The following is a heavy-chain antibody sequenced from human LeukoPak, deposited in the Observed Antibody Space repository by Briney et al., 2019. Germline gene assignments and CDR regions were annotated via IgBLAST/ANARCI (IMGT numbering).Heavy chain of an antibody. V-gene: IGHV1-24*01. CDR2: FDPEDGET. CDR3: ATPPDMIWAFDI. D-gene: IGHD3-22*01. CDR1: GYTLTELS. J-gene: IGHJ3*02. Sequence: ASVKVSCKVSGYTLTELSMHWVRQAPGKGLEWMGGFDPEDGETIYAQKFQGRVTMTEDTSTDTAYMELSSLRSEDTAVYYCATPPDMIWAFDIWGQGTMVTVSS.